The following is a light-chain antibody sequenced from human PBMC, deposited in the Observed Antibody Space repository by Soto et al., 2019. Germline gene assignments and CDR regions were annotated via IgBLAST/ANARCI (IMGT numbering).Light chain of an antibody. Sequence: QSALTQPASVSGSPGQSITISCTGTSSDVGGYNYVSWYQHHPGKVPKLMIFDVSDRPSGVSNRFSGSKSGNTASLTISGLQTEDEADYYCSSYRRGNTEVVFGGGTKLTVL. CDR2: DVS. J-gene: IGLJ2*01. CDR3: SSYRRGNTEVV. CDR1: SSDVGGYNY. V-gene: IGLV2-14*03.